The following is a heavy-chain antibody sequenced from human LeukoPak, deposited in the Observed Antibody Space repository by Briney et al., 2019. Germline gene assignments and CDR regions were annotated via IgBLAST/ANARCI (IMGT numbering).Heavy chain of an antibody. Sequence: PGGSLRLSCAASGFTFSSYAMSWVRQAPGKGLEWVSAISGSGGSTYYADSVKGRFTISRDNSKNTLYLQMNSLRAEDTAVYYCAKDLRASYCSSTSCYEYYYYGMDVWGQGTTVTVSS. V-gene: IGHV3-23*01. D-gene: IGHD2-2*01. J-gene: IGHJ6*02. CDR1: GFTFSSYA. CDR2: ISGSGGST. CDR3: AKDLRASYCSSTSCYEYYYYGMDV.